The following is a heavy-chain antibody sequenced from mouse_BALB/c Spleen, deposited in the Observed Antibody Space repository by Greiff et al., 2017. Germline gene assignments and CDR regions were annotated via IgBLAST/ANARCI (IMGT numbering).Heavy chain of an antibody. J-gene: IGHJ1*01. Sequence: DVMLVESGGGLVQPGGSRKLSCAASGFTFSSFGMHWVRQAPEKGLEWVAYISSGSSTIYYADTVKGRFTISRDNPKNTLFLQMTSLRSEDTAMYYCARSGITTARYFDVWGAGTTVTVSS. CDR3: ARSGITTARYFDV. D-gene: IGHD1-2*01. CDR2: ISSGSSTI. V-gene: IGHV5-17*02. CDR1: GFTFSSFG.